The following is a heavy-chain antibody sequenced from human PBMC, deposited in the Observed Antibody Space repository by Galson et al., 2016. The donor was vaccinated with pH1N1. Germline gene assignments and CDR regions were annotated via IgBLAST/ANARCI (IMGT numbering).Heavy chain of an antibody. Sequence: SLRLSCAASGFTFSTYGMTWVRQAPGKGLEWVSSISGSGGSTYYTDSVKGRFTISRDISKNTLYLQMNSLRVEDTAIYYCARDYSRYPTNWGYMHVWGKGNPGHRL. J-gene: IGHJ6*03. CDR2: ISGSGGST. CDR1: GFTFSTYG. V-gene: IGHV3-23*01. D-gene: IGHD7-27*01. CDR3: ARDYSRYPTNWGYMHV.